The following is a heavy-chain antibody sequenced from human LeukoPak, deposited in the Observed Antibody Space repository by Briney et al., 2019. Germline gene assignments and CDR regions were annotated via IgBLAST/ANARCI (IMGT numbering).Heavy chain of an antibody. V-gene: IGHV4-34*01. D-gene: IGHD4-23*01. Sequence: SETLSLTCAVYGGSFSGYYWSWIRQPPGKGLEWIGEINHSGSTNYNPSLKSRVTISVDTSKNQFSLKLSSVTAADTAVYYCARDNRWQYAFDTWGQGTMVTVSS. CDR3: ARDNRWQYAFDT. CDR1: GGSFSGYY. J-gene: IGHJ3*02. CDR2: INHSGST.